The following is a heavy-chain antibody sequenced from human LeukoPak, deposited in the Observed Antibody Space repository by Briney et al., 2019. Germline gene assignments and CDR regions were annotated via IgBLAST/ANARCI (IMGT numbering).Heavy chain of an antibody. CDR2: IYTSGST. J-gene: IGHJ3*02. D-gene: IGHD3-3*01. Sequence: SETLSLACTVSGGSISSYYWSWIRQPAGKGLEWIGRIYTSGSTNYNPSLKSRVTMSVGTSKNQFSLKLSSVTAADTAVYYCATYYDFWSGYSYDAFDIWGQGTMVTVSS. CDR1: GGSISSYY. CDR3: ATYYDFWSGYSYDAFDI. V-gene: IGHV4-4*07.